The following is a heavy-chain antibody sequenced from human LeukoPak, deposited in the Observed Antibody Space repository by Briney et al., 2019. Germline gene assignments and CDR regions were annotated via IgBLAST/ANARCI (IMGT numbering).Heavy chain of an antibody. CDR2: ISYDGSNK. D-gene: IGHD3-22*01. Sequence: GSLRLSCAASGFTFSSYAMHWVRQAPGKGLEWVAVISYDGSNKYYADSVKGRFTISRDNSKNTLYLQMNSLRAEDTAVYYCARDGDYYDSSEYDYWGQGTLVTVSS. J-gene: IGHJ4*02. CDR3: ARDGDYYDSSEYDY. CDR1: GFTFSSYA. V-gene: IGHV3-30*04.